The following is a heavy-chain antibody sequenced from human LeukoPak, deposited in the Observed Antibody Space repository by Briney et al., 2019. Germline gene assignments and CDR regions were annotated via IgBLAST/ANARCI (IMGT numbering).Heavy chain of an antibody. Sequence: SETLSLTCAVYGGSFSGYYWSWIRQPPGKGLEWIGEINHSGGINYNPSLKSRVTISVDTSKNQFSLKLSSVTAADTAVYYCARGVYSRSSLSGWFDPWGQGTLVTVSS. D-gene: IGHD6-6*01. CDR1: GGSFSGYY. CDR2: INHSGGI. V-gene: IGHV4-34*01. CDR3: ARGVYSRSSLSGWFDP. J-gene: IGHJ5*02.